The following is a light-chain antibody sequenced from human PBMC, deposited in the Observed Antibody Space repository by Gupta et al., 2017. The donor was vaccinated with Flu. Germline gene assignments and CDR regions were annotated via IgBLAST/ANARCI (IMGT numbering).Light chain of an antibody. J-gene: IGKJ4*01. CDR3: RQANSFPIT. CDR2: AAS. V-gene: IGKV1-12*01. CDR1: QHTGSW. Sequence: DIQMPQSPSTVSASVGYKITITCRPTQHTGSWLAWYQQKPGKAPKVLISAASSVENGVPTRFSGSGYGTDFTLTISSLHPEDLANYCCRQANSFPITFGGGTKVEMK.